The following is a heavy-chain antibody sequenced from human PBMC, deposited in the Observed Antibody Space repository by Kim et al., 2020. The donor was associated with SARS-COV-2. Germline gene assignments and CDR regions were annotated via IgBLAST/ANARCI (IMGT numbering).Heavy chain of an antibody. CDR1: GFTFSSYA. Sequence: GGSLRLSCAASGFTFSSYAMHWVRQAPGKGLEWVAVISYDGSNKYYADSVKGRFTIPRDNSKNTLYLQMNSLRAEDTAVYYCARDKGEYYPIYFQHSGQG. J-gene: IGHJ1*01. D-gene: IGHD4-17*01. V-gene: IGHV3-30*04. CDR3: ARDKGEYYPIYFQH. CDR2: ISYDGSNK.